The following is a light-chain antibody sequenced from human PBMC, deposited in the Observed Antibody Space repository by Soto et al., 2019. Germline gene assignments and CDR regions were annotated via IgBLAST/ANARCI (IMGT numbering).Light chain of an antibody. V-gene: IGKV1-17*01. Sequence: DTQMTQSPSSLSASVGDRVTITCRASQGIRTDLAWYQQKPGKAPKRLIYVASNLQSGVPSRFSGSGSGTEFTLTISTLQPEDFATYYGLQHNTYPLTVGPGTKVDIK. CDR2: VAS. CDR1: QGIRTD. CDR3: LQHNTYPLT. J-gene: IGKJ3*01.